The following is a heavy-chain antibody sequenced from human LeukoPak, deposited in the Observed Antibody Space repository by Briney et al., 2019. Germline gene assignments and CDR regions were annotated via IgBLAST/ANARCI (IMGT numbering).Heavy chain of an antibody. V-gene: IGHV3-30-3*01. J-gene: IGHJ2*01. CDR1: GFTFSNYA. Sequence: GGSLRLSCAASGFTFSNYAMHWVRQAPGKGLEWVAVISYDGSNKYYADSVKGRFTISRDNSKNTLYLQMNSLRAEDTAVYFCARAPGIAAVGTSYWYFDLWGRGTLVTVSS. CDR2: ISYDGSNK. CDR3: ARAPGIAAVGTSYWYFDL. D-gene: IGHD6-13*01.